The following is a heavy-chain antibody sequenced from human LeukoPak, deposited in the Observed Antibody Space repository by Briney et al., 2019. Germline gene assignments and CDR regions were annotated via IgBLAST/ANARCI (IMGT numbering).Heavy chain of an antibody. D-gene: IGHD2-2*02. V-gene: IGHV4-39*01. Sequence: SETLSLTCTVSGGSISSSSYYWGWIRQPPGKGLEWIGSIYYSGSTYYNPSLKSRVTISVDTSKNQFSLKLSSVTAADTAVYYCAAETRVVVVPAAIRGNWFDPWGQGTLSPSPQ. J-gene: IGHJ5*02. CDR2: IYYSGST. CDR3: AAETRVVVVPAAIRGNWFDP. CDR1: GGSISSSSYY.